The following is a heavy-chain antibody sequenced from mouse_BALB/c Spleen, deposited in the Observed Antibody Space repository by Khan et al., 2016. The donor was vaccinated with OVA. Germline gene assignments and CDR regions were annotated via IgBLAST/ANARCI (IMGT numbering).Heavy chain of an antibody. D-gene: IGHD2-12*01. CDR2: INPSSGYT. J-gene: IGHJ3*01. V-gene: IGHV1-4*01. CDR3: AREGAYYSADGWFAY. Sequence: QVQLQQSGAELARPGASVKMSCKASGYTFTSYTIHWVKQRPGQGLEWIGYINPSSGYTNYNQKFKDKATLTADKSSSTAYMQLSSLTSDDSAVYYCAREGAYYSADGWFAYWGQGTLVTVSA. CDR1: GYTFTSYT.